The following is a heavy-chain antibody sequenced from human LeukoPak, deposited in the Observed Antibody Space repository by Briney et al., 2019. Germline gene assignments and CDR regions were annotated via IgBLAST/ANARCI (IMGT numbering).Heavy chain of an antibody. D-gene: IGHD6-19*01. CDR2: IRYDGSNK. CDR3: AKVASPSSGWYHYYYYMDV. CDR1: GFTFTTYW. J-gene: IGHJ6*03. V-gene: IGHV3-30*02. Sequence: PGGSLRLSCAASGFTFTTYWMSWVRQAPGKGLEWVAFIRYDGSNKYYADSVKGRFTISRDNSKNTLYLQMNSLRAEDTAVYYCAKVASPSSGWYHYYYYMDVWGKGTTVTISS.